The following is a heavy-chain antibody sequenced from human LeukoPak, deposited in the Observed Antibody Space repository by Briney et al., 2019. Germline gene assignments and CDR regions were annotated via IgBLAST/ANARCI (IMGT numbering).Heavy chain of an antibody. J-gene: IGHJ6*03. CDR1: GYTFTGYY. D-gene: IGHD1-26*01. V-gene: IGHV1-2*06. Sequence: ASVKVSCKASGYTFTGYYMHWVRQAPGQGLEWMGRINPNSGGTNYAQKFQGRVTMTRDTSISTAYMELSRLRSDDTAVYYCARLNSGYDYYYMVVWGKGTTVTVSS. CDR3: ARLNSGYDYYYMVV. CDR2: INPNSGGT.